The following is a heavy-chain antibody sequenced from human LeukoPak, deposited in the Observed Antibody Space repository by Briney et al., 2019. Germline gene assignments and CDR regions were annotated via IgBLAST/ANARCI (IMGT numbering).Heavy chain of an antibody. Sequence: GGSLRLSCAASGFTVSSNYMSWVRQAPGKGLEWVSVIYSGGSTYYADSVKGRFTISRDNSKNTLYLQMNSLRAEDTAVYYCAREKGVTTTSYFDYWGQGTLVTVSS. V-gene: IGHV3-66*01. CDR2: IYSGGST. D-gene: IGHD3-22*01. J-gene: IGHJ4*02. CDR1: GFTVSSNY. CDR3: AREKGVTTTSYFDY.